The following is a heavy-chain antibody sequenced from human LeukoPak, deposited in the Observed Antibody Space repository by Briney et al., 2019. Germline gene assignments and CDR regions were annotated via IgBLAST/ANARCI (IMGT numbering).Heavy chain of an antibody. Sequence: SETLSLTCAVYGGSFSGYYWSWIRQPPGKGLEWIGEINHSGSTNYNPSLKSRVTISVDTSKNQFSLKLSSVTAADTAVYYCARGRLLWFGELQPFDYWGQGTLVTVSS. CDR1: GGSFSGYY. V-gene: IGHV4-34*01. D-gene: IGHD3-10*01. J-gene: IGHJ4*02. CDR2: INHSGST. CDR3: ARGRLLWFGELQPFDY.